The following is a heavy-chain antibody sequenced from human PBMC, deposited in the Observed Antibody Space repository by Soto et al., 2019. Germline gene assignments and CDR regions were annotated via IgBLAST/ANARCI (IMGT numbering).Heavy chain of an antibody. CDR3: ARVAGTGMDV. V-gene: IGHV3-21*01. J-gene: IGHJ6*02. D-gene: IGHD1-1*01. Sequence: PGGSLRVSCAASGFTFSSYSMNWVRQAPGKGLEWVSSISSSSSYIYYADSVKGRFTISRDNAKNSLYLQMNSLRAEDTAVYYCARVAGTGMDVWGQGTTVTVSS. CDR1: GFTFSSYS. CDR2: ISSSSSYI.